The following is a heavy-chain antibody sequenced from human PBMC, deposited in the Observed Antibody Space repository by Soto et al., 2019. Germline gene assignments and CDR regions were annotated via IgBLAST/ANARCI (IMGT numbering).Heavy chain of an antibody. J-gene: IGHJ3*02. D-gene: IGHD6-19*01. CDR2: IWYDGSNK. Sequence: QVQLVESGGGVVQPGRSLRLSCAASGFTFSSYGMHWVRQAPGKGLEWVAVIWYDGSNKYYADSVKGRFTISRDNSKNTLYLQMNSLRAEDTAVYYCASLTAVAGTIHAFDIWGQGTMVTVSS. V-gene: IGHV3-33*01. CDR3: ASLTAVAGTIHAFDI. CDR1: GFTFSSYG.